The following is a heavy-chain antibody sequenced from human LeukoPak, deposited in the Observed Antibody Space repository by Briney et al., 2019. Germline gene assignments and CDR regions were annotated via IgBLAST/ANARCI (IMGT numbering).Heavy chain of an antibody. CDR2: IIPIFGTA. V-gene: IGHV1-69*05. CDR3: ARGRDGYNSRGDY. D-gene: IGHD5-24*01. Sequence: SVKVSCKASGGTFSSYAISWVRQAPGQGLEWMGGIIPIFGTANYAQKFQGRVTMTRDTSTSTVYMELSSLRSEDTAVYYCARGRDGYNSRGDYWGQGTLVTVSS. CDR1: GGTFSSYA. J-gene: IGHJ4*02.